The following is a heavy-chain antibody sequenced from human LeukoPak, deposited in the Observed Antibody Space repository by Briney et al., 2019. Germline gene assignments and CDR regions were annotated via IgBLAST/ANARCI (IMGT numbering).Heavy chain of an antibody. CDR2: IFHSGST. CDR1: GDSISSSSYY. D-gene: IGHD1-26*01. Sequence: SETLSLTCTVSGDSISSSSYYWGWIRQPPGKGLEWIGSIFHSGSTYYNPSLKSRVTISVDTSKNQFSLKLSSVTAADTAVYYCARHVGRGGSYYSPFDYWGQGTLVTVSS. CDR3: ARHVGRGGSYYSPFDY. J-gene: IGHJ4*02. V-gene: IGHV4-39*01.